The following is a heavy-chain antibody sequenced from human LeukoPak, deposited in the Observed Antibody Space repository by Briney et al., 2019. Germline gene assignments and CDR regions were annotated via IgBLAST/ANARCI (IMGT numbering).Heavy chain of an antibody. CDR2: LYHSGST. J-gene: IGHJ4*02. D-gene: IGHD3-22*01. Sequence: PSETLSLTCAVSGYSISSGYYWGWIRQPPGKGLEWIGSLYHSGSTYYNPSLKSRVTMSVDTSKNQFSLKLSSVTAADTAVYYCAKDRPNYYGSNGHYYKLNGDCWGQGTLVTVSS. CDR3: AKDRPNYYGSNGHYYKLNGDC. CDR1: GYSISSGYY. V-gene: IGHV4-38-2*02.